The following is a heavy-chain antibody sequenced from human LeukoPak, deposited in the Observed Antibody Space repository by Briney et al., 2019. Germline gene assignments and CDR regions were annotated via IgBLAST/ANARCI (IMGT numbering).Heavy chain of an antibody. D-gene: IGHD5-18*01. CDR1: GGSISSGAYY. J-gene: IGHJ5*02. V-gene: IGHV4-31*03. CDR2: IYYSGST. Sequence: SQTLSLTCTVSGGSISSGAYYWSWIRQHPGKGLEWIGYIYYSGSTYYNPSLKSRVTISVDTSKNQFSLKLSSVTAADTAVYYCARGTSCGYNYGYAGNWFDPWGQGTLVTVSS. CDR3: ARGTSCGYNYGYAGNWFDP.